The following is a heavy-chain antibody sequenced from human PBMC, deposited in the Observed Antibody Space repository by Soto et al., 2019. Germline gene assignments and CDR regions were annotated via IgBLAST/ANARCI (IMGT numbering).Heavy chain of an antibody. CDR1: GFTFNNYW. D-gene: IGHD1-26*01. V-gene: IGHV3-74*01. J-gene: IGHJ4*02. CDR2: INIEGSTT. Sequence: EVQLVESGGGLVQPGGSLRLSCAASGFTFNNYWMHWVRQAPGKGLVWVSRINIEGSTTDYADSVRGRFAISRDNAKNTLYLQINSQRDEDTAVYYCTRDRGGNFYGGFDYWGRGNLVTVSP. CDR3: TRDRGGNFYGGFDY.